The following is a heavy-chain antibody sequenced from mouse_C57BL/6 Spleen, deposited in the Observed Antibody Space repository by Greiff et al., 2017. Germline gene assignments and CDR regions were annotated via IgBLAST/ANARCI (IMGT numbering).Heavy chain of an antibody. CDR2: ISSGSSTI. Sequence: EVQRVESGGGLVKPGGSLKLSCAASGFTFSDYGMHWVRQAPEKGLEWVAYISSGSSTIYYADTVKGRFTISRDNAKNTLFLQMTSLRSEDTAMYYCARDTMITTTDYAMDYWGQGTSVTVSS. J-gene: IGHJ4*01. CDR1: GFTFSDYG. CDR3: ARDTMITTTDYAMDY. V-gene: IGHV5-17*01. D-gene: IGHD2-4*01.